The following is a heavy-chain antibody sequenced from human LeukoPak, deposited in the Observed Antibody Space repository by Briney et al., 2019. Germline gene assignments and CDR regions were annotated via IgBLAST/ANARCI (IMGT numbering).Heavy chain of an antibody. V-gene: IGHV4-61*01. J-gene: IGHJ4*02. CDR1: GSSVSSGSYY. Sequence: SETLSLTCTVSGSSVSSGSYYWSWIRQPPGKGLEWIGYIYYSASTNYNPSLKSRVTISVDTSNNQFSLKLSSVTAADTAVYYCAGGSRGYSYGWGQGTLVTVSS. CDR2: IYYSAST. D-gene: IGHD5-18*01. CDR3: AGGSRGYSYG.